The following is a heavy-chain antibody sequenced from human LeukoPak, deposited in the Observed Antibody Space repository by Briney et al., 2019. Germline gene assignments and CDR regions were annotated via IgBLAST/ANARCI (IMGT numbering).Heavy chain of an antibody. CDR1: GGSISSGDYY. V-gene: IGHV4-30-4*01. CDR3: ARAVTTSGDAFDI. Sequence: SETLSLTCTVSGGSISSGDYYWSWIRQPPGKGLGWIGYIYYSGSTYYNPSLKSRVTISVDTSKNQFSLKLSSVTAADTAVYYCARAVTTSGDAFDIWGQGTMVTVSS. J-gene: IGHJ3*02. CDR2: IYYSGST. D-gene: IGHD4-17*01.